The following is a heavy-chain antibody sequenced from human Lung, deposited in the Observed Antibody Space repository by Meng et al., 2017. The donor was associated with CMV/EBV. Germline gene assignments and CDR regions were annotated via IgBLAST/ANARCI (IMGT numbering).Heavy chain of an antibody. CDR1: GFTVSSNE. Sequence: GGSXRLSCAASGFTVSSNEMSWVRQAPGKGLEWVSSISGGSTYYADSRKGRFTISRDNSKNTLHLQMNSLRAEDTAVYYCKKELNIVVVPAAADDRPWGYGMDVWXQGTXVTVSS. CDR3: KKELNIVVVPAAADDRPWGYGMDV. D-gene: IGHD2-2*01. V-gene: IGHV3-38-3*01. CDR2: ISGGST. J-gene: IGHJ6*02.